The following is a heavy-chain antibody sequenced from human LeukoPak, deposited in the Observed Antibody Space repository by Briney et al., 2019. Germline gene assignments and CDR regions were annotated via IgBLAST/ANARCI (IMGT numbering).Heavy chain of an antibody. V-gene: IGHV3-21*01. Sequence: KSGGSLRLSCAASGFTFSSYSMNWVRQAPGKGLGWVSSISSSSSYIYYADSVKGRFTISRDNAKNSVYLQMNSLRAEDTAVYYWATDAAYFASSDYYPDPLDYWGQGTLVSVSS. CDR3: ATDAAYFASSDYYPDPLDY. D-gene: IGHD3-22*01. CDR1: GFTFSSYS. J-gene: IGHJ4*02. CDR2: ISSSSSYI.